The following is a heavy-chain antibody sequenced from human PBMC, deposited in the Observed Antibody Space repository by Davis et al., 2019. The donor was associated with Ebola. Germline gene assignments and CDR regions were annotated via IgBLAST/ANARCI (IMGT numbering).Heavy chain of an antibody. Sequence: ASVKVSCKASGYTFTSSGISWLRQPSGHGLEWMGWISAYNGNTNYAQKLQGRVTMTTDTSTSTAYMELRSLRSDDTAVYYCAREAYCGGDCYSFYYYYGMDVWGQGTTVTVSS. CDR3: AREAYCGGDCYSFYYYYGMDV. D-gene: IGHD2-21*02. CDR1: GYTFTSSG. V-gene: IGHV1-18*01. CDR2: ISAYNGNT. J-gene: IGHJ6*02.